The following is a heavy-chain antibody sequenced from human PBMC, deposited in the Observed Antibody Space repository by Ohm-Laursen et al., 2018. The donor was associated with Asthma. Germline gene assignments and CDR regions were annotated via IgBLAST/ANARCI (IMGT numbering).Heavy chain of an antibody. J-gene: IGHJ4*02. CDR2: INTNTGNP. Sequence: SVKVSCKASGYTFTSYAMNWVRQAPGQGLEWMGWINTNTGNPTYAQGFTGRFVFSLDTSVSTAYLQISSLKAEDTAVYYCARVRYSSSWYRGYYFDYWGQGTLVTVSS. CDR1: GYTFTSYA. D-gene: IGHD6-13*01. V-gene: IGHV7-4-1*02. CDR3: ARVRYSSSWYRGYYFDY.